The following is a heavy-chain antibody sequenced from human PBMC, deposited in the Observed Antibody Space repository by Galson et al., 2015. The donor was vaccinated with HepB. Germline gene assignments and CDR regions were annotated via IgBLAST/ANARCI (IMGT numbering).Heavy chain of an antibody. CDR3: ARGIVGATNWFDP. V-gene: IGHV1-2*04. Sequence: SVKVSCKASGYTFTGYYMHWVRQAPGQGLEWMGWINPNSGGTNYAQKFQGWVTMTRDTSISTAYMELSRLRSDDTAVYYCARGIVGATNWFDPWGQGTLVTVSS. CDR1: GYTFTGYY. J-gene: IGHJ5*02. CDR2: INPNSGGT. D-gene: IGHD1-26*01.